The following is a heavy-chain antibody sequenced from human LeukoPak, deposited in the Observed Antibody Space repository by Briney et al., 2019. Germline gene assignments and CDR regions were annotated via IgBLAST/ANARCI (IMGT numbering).Heavy chain of an antibody. CDR2: IYPDDSHT. Sequence: GESLKISCHGSGYSFTTYWIGWVRQMPGTGLEWMGVIYPDDSHTRYSPSFQGQVTISADKSISTAYLQWSSLKASDTAIYYCAGHPRNYYGSSGYYSHDTFDIWGQGTMVTVSS. CDR3: AGHPRNYYGSSGYYSHDTFDI. CDR1: GYSFTTYW. J-gene: IGHJ3*02. V-gene: IGHV5-51*01. D-gene: IGHD3-22*01.